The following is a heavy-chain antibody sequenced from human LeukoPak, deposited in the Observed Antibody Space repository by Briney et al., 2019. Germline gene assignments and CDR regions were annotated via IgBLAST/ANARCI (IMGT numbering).Heavy chain of an antibody. D-gene: IGHD3-9*01. CDR1: GGSISTYY. J-gene: IGHJ4*02. CDR2: MFYSGSI. CDR3: ARLSDVLTGSPTGIY. V-gene: IGHV4-39*01. Sequence: PSETLSLTCTVSGGSISTYYWGWIRQPPGKGLEWIGSMFYSGSIYYNPSLKSRVTISADTSKNQFSLKLRSVTAADTAVYYCARLSDVLTGSPTGIYWGQGTLVTVSS.